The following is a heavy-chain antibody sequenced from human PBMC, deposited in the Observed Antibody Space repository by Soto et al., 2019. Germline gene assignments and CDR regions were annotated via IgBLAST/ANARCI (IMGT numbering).Heavy chain of an antibody. J-gene: IGHJ4*02. CDR2: ISGSGGST. Sequence: EVQLLESGGGLVQPGGSLRLSCAASGFTFSSYAMSWVRQAPGKGLEWVSAISGSGGSTYYADSVKGRFTISRDNSNNTLYLQMNSLGGEYTAVYYRAKGLEMVAAAAGGQGTLVTVSS. D-gene: IGHD6-13*01. CDR3: AKGLEMVAAAA. V-gene: IGHV3-23*01. CDR1: GFTFSSYA.